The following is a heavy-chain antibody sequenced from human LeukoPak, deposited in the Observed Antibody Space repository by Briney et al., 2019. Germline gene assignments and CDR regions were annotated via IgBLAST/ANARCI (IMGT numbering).Heavy chain of an antibody. CDR3: ARDRDSGSLTYFDY. D-gene: IGHD1-26*01. J-gene: IGHJ4*02. CDR2: MNPNRGNT. V-gene: IGHV1-8*01. Sequence: ASVKVSCKASGYTFTSYDINWVRQATGQGLEWMGWMNPNRGNTGYAQKFQGRVTMTRDTSISTAYMELSRLRSDDTAVYYCARDRDSGSLTYFDYWGQGTLVTVSS. CDR1: GYTFTSYD.